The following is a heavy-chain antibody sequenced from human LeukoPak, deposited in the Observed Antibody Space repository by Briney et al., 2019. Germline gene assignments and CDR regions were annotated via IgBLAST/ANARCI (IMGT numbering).Heavy chain of an antibody. CDR3: AKAPEIYSNEFDC. Sequence: GGSLRLSCAASVFTFDDYAMHWVRQAPGKGLEWVSGISWNSGSIGYADSVKGRFAISRVNAKNSQYLQMNSLTAEDTASYYCAKAPEIYSNEFDCWGQGTLVTVSS. J-gene: IGHJ4*02. CDR1: VFTFDDYA. CDR2: ISWNSGSI. V-gene: IGHV3-9*01. D-gene: IGHD4-11*01.